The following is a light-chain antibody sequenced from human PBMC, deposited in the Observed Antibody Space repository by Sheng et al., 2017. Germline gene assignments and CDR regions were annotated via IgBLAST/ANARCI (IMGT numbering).Light chain of an antibody. Sequence: QSALTQPASVSGSPGQSITISCTGTSGDVEKYNLVSWYQQHPGKAPKLIIYEDNKRPSGVSGRFSASKSGNTASLTISGLQAEDESDYYCCSYAGIITRYVFGTGTKVTVL. V-gene: IGLV2-23*01. CDR1: SGDVEKYNL. CDR3: CSYAGIITRYV. CDR2: EDN. J-gene: IGLJ1*01.